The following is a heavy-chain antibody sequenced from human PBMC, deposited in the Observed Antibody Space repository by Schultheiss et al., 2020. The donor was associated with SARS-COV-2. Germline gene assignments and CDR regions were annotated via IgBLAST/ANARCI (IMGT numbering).Heavy chain of an antibody. CDR2: IYSSGST. CDR1: GDSISSIMYY. J-gene: IGHJ4*02. CDR3: ATIRDPRYFDY. Sequence: SQTLSLTCTVSGDSISSIMYYWAWIRQPPVKGLEWIGTIYSSGSTDYNPSLKSRLTMSLDTSENHFSLKLRSVTAADTAVYYCATIRDPRYFDYWGQGTLVTVSS. V-gene: IGHV4-39*02. D-gene: IGHD5-24*01.